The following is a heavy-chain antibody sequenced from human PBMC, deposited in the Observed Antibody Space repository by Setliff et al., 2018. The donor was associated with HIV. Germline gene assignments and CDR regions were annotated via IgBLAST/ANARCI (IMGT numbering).Heavy chain of an antibody. CDR1: TESLTRYD. CDR2: IDDSGSI. CDR3: ARVKSIKTTLVRLWPRFDL. V-gene: IGHV4-34*01. J-gene: IGHJ5*02. D-gene: IGHD3-10*01. Sequence: KPSETLSLTCAVYTESLTRYDWAWIRQSPEKGLEWIGEIDDSGSIIYNPSLQSRVTMSVDTSKNQFSLKVRSLTAAETGLYYCARVKSIKTTLVRLWPRFDLWGQGTQVTVSS.